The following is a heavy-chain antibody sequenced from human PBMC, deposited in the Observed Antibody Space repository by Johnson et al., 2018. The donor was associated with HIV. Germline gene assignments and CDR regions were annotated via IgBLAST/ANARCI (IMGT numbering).Heavy chain of an antibody. J-gene: IGHJ3*01. D-gene: IGHD3-16*01. V-gene: IGHV3-30-3*01. CDR2: ISYGGNKQ. CDR3: ARDFGLGDLAYGTCDACDF. Sequence: QMLLVESGGGVVQPGRSLRLSCAASGFTFSSYAMHWVRQPPGKGLEWVAVISYGGNKQYYVDSVEGRFTISRDNSKDTLYLQMNNLTIEDTAVYSCARDFGLGDLAYGTCDACDFWGPGTLVTVSS. CDR1: GFTFSSYA.